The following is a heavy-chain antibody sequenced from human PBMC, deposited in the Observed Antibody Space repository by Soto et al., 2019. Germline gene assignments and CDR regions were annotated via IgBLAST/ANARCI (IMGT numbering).Heavy chain of an antibody. CDR1: GFTFSSYE. V-gene: IGHV3-13*01. CDR2: IGTAGDT. CDR3: AREGSSSSSDGFDI. J-gene: IGHJ3*02. D-gene: IGHD6-13*01. Sequence: EVQLVESGGGLVQPGGSLRLSCAASGFTFSSYEMHWVRQATGKGLEWVSAIGTAGDTYYSDSVKGRFTISRENAKNSLDLQMNSLRAGDTAVYYCAREGSSSSSDGFDIWGQGTMVTVSS.